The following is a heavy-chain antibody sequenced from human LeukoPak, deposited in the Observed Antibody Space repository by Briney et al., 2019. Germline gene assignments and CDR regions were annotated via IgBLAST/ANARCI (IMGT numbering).Heavy chain of an antibody. Sequence: SGGSLRLSCVASGFTFSEFAMNWVRQVPGKGPEWVSHIGGGGVDREYEESVKGRFTVSRDNSRSSLYLQMNSLRGEDTAIYYCAKDSIERNGVYDAFDVWGQGTKVTVAS. D-gene: IGHD2-8*01. V-gene: IGHV3-23*01. CDR2: IGGGGVDR. CDR3: AKDSIERNGVYDAFDV. J-gene: IGHJ3*01. CDR1: GFTFSEFA.